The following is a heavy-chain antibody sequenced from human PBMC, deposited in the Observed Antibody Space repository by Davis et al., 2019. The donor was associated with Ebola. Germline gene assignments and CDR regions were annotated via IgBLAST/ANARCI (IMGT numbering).Heavy chain of an antibody. Sequence: GGSLRLSCAASGFTFSSYWMSWVRQAPGKGLEWVSVLYSGGSAYYADSVRGRFTISRDNSKNTLYLQMNDLRAEDTAVYYCARELSAFSGYYVWGQGTLVTVSS. CDR1: GFTFSSYW. V-gene: IGHV3-66*01. D-gene: IGHD3-22*01. CDR3: ARELSAFSGYYV. J-gene: IGHJ4*02. CDR2: LYSGGSA.